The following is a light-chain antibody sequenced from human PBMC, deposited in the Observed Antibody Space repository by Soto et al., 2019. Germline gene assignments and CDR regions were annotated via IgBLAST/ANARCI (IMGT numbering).Light chain of an antibody. Sequence: EIVLTQSPGTLSLYPGERATLSCRASQNVDSNYLAWYQQKPGQGPRLLVYRASTRTLGIPARFSGSESGTEFTLTISSLQSEDFAIYYCQQYNTWPITFGQGTRLE. CDR2: RAS. CDR3: QQYNTWPIT. V-gene: IGKV3-15*01. CDR1: QNVDSN. J-gene: IGKJ5*01.